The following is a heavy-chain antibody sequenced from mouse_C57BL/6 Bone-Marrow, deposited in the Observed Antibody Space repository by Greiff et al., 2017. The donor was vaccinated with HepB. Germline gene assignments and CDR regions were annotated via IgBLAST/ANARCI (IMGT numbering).Heavy chain of an antibody. CDR3: SSSPMTTIVATFDY. CDR2: IDPSDSET. CDR1: GYTFTSYW. V-gene: IGHV1-52*01. Sequence: VQLQQPGAELVRPGSSVKLSCKASGYTFTSYWMHWVKQRPIQGLEWIGNIDPSDSETHYNQKFKDKATLTVDKSSSTAYMQLSSLTSEDSALYYCSSSPMTTIVATFDYWGQGTTLTVSS. J-gene: IGHJ2*01. D-gene: IGHD1-1*01.